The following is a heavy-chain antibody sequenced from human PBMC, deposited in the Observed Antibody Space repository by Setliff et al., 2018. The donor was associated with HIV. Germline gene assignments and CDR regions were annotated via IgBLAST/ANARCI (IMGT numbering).Heavy chain of an antibody. J-gene: IGHJ6*03. D-gene: IGHD2-15*01. CDR1: GFSFDDYY. CDR2: VIPNSGKT. Sequence: ASVKVSCKASGFSFDDYYIHWVRKAPGQGLEWMGCVIPNSGKTYYAQEFQGRVTMTSDTSINTAYMEVSWLTSDDTAIYYCARDLAYCSGGSCYRPFIYYFYYMDVWGKGATVTVSS. CDR3: ARDLAYCSGGSCYRPFIYYFYYMDV. V-gene: IGHV1-2*02.